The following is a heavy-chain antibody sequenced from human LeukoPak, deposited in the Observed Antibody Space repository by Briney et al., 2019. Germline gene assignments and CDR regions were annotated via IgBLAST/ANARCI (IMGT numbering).Heavy chain of an antibody. V-gene: IGHV3-7*03. J-gene: IGHJ3*01. CDR1: GFTFSGFW. D-gene: IGHD6-6*01. CDR3: ARSSYSSSSSV. CDR2: INSDGSEG. Sequence: GGSLRLSCAVSGFTFSGFWMSWSRQAPGKGLEWVASINSDGSEGYYADVVEGRFTISRDNAKNSLYLQINSLRAEDTAVYYCARSSYSSSSSVWGQGTMVTVSS.